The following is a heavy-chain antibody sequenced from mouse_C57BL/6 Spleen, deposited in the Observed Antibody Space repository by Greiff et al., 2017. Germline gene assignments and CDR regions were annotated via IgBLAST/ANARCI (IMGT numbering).Heavy chain of an antibody. CDR1: GFTFSDYG. Sequence: EVMLVESGGGLVKPGGSLKLSCAASGFTFSDYGMHWVRQAPEKGLEWVAYISSGSSTIFYADTVKGRFTISRDNAKNTLFLQMTSLRSEDTAMYYCASPLITTVVATWYFDVWGTGTTVTVSS. CDR2: ISSGSSTI. V-gene: IGHV5-17*01. CDR3: ASPLITTVVATWYFDV. D-gene: IGHD1-1*01. J-gene: IGHJ1*03.